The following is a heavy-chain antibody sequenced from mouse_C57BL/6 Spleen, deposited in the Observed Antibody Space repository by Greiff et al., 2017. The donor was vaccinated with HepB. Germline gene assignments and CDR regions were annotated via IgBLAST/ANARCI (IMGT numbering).Heavy chain of an antibody. J-gene: IGHJ4*01. V-gene: IGHV1-82*01. CDR1: GYAFSSSW. CDR3: ATRTYYSNYVFYAMDY. D-gene: IGHD2-5*01. Sequence: ESGPELVKPGASVKISCKASGYAFSSSWMNWVKQRPGKGLEWIGRIYPGDGDTNYNGKFKGKATLTADKSSSTAYMQLSSLTSEDSAVYFCATRTYYSNYVFYAMDYWGQGTSVTVSS. CDR2: IYPGDGDT.